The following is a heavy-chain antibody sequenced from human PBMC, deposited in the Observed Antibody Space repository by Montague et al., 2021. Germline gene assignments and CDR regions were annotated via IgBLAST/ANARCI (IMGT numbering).Heavy chain of an antibody. J-gene: IGHJ4*01. CDR3: GRVYWGSIDY. V-gene: IGHV4-59*02. CDR2: IRSSGSP. CDR1: GGSVNGYD. D-gene: IGHD7-27*01. Sequence: SETLSLTCSVSGGSVNGYDWSWIRQPPGTGLEWIGYIRSSGSPNYNPSFKSRLAISIDRSRNQFSLELRFVTAADTAIYFCGRVYWGSIDYWGHGILVTVSS.